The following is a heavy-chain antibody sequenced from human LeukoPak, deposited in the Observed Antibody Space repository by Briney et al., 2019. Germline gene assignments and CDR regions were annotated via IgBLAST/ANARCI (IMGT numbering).Heavy chain of an antibody. Sequence: SETLSLTCAVYGGSFSGYYWSWIRQPPGKGLEWIGEINHRGSTNYNPSLKSRVTISVDTSKNQFSLKLSSVTAADTAVYYCARGVRYFDWLLLGGRNWFDPWGQGTLVTVSS. CDR2: INHRGST. J-gene: IGHJ5*02. CDR1: GGSFSGYY. CDR3: ARGVRYFDWLLLGGRNWFDP. V-gene: IGHV4-34*01. D-gene: IGHD3-9*01.